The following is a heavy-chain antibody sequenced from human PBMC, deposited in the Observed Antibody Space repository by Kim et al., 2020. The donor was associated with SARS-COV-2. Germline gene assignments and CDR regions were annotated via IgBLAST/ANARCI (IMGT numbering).Heavy chain of an antibody. Sequence: ASVKVSCKASGYTFTSYYMHWVRQAPGQGLEWMGIINPSGGSTSYAQKFQGRVTMTRDTSTSTVYMELSSLRSEDTAVYYCAREESPPLDGDCLDYWGQGTLVTVSS. V-gene: IGHV1-46*01. J-gene: IGHJ4*02. D-gene: IGHD2-21*02. CDR1: GYTFTSYY. CDR3: AREESPPLDGDCLDY. CDR2: INPSGGST.